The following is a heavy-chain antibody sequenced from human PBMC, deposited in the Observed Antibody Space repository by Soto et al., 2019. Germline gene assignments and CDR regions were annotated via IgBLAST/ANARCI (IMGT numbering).Heavy chain of an antibody. V-gene: IGHV1-46*03. CDR1: GYTFTDYF. D-gene: IGHD3-16*01. Sequence: VQLVQSGDEVKKPGASVKLSCQASGYTFTDYFIHWVRQAPGQGLEWMGLTNLAGTTTTYAQRLQARLTMSSDSSTSTVYMDLSSLTSEDSAIYYCLGEGWGVRCFDDWGQGTLVSVSS. J-gene: IGHJ4*02. CDR3: LGEGWGVRCFDD. CDR2: TNLAGTTT.